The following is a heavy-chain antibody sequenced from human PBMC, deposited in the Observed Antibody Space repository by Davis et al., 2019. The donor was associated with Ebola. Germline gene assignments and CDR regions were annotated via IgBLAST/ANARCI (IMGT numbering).Heavy chain of an antibody. CDR3: ARGAPPDILTGYYRLYYFDY. Sequence: SETLSLTCTVSGGSISRYYWSWIRQPPGKGLEWIGYINYSGNTNYNPSLKSRVTISVDTSRNQFSLKMRSVTAADTAVYYCARGAPPDILTGYYRLYYFDYWGQETLVTVSS. J-gene: IGHJ4*02. CDR2: INYSGNT. V-gene: IGHV4-59*01. D-gene: IGHD3-9*01. CDR1: GGSISRYY.